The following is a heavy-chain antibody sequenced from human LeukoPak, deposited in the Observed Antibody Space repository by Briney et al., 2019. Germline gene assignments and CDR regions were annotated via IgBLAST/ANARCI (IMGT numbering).Heavy chain of an antibody. D-gene: IGHD3-22*01. Sequence: GGSLRLSCAASGFTFSSYGMHWVRQAPGKGLEWVAVISYDGSNKYYADSVKGRFTISRDNSKNTLYLQMNSLRAEDTAVYYCATDLAGSSGYYFDYWGQGTLVTVYS. CDR3: ATDLAGSSGYYFDY. V-gene: IGHV3-30*03. CDR1: GFTFSSYG. CDR2: ISYDGSNK. J-gene: IGHJ4*02.